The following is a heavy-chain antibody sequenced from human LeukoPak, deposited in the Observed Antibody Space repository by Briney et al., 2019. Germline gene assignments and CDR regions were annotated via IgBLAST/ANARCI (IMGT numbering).Heavy chain of an antibody. Sequence: PGGALRLSCAASACTSISNERNWVRQAPAEGLEGVSYISSSGSTIYYADSVKGRFPISRDNAKSSLYLQMNSLRAEDTAVYYCARELGIHFDYWGQGTLVTVS. CDR2: ISSSGSTI. CDR1: ACTSISNE. J-gene: IGHJ4*02. D-gene: IGHD7-27*01. CDR3: ARELGIHFDY. V-gene: IGHV3-48*03.